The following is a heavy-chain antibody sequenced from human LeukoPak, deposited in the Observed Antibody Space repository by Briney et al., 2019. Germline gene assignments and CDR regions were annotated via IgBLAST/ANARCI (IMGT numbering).Heavy chain of an antibody. CDR3: ARRSQMATIDFDY. Sequence: GESLKISCKGSGCSFTSYWIGWVRQMPGKGLEWMGIIYPADSDTRYSPSFQGQVTISADKSISTAYLQWSSLKASDTAMYYCARRSQMATIDFDYWGQGTLVTVSS. D-gene: IGHD5-24*01. CDR1: GCSFTSYW. V-gene: IGHV5-51*01. J-gene: IGHJ4*02. CDR2: IYPADSDT.